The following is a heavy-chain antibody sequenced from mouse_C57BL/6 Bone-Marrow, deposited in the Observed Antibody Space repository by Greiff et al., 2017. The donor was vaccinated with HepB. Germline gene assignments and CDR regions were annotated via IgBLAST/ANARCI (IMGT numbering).Heavy chain of an antibody. D-gene: IGHD3-2*02. J-gene: IGHJ3*01. V-gene: IGHV1-64*01. Sequence: QVQLQQPGAELVKPGASVKLSCKASGYSFTSYWMHWVKQRPGQGLEWIGMIHPNSGSTNYNEKFKSKATLTVDKSSSTAYMQLSSLTSEDSAVYYCATSSGYVAWFAYWGQGTLVTVAA. CDR1: GYSFTSYW. CDR3: ATSSGYVAWFAY. CDR2: IHPNSGST.